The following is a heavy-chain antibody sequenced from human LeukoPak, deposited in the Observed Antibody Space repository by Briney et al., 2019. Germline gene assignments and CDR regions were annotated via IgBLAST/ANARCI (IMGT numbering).Heavy chain of an antibody. V-gene: IGHV1-2*02. CDR3: AREVLRYFDWLSDAFDI. J-gene: IGHJ3*02. D-gene: IGHD3-9*01. Sequence: GASVKVSCKASGYTFTGYYMHWVRQAPGQGLGWMGWINPNSGGTNYAQKFQDRVTMTRDTSISTAYMELSRLRSDDTAVYYCAREVLRYFDWLSDAFDIWGQGTMVTVSS. CDR2: INPNSGGT. CDR1: GYTFTGYY.